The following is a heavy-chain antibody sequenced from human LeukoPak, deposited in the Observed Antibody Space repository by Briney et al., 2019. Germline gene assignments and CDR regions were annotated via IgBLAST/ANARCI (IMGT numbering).Heavy chain of an antibody. CDR2: IEHNGNP. J-gene: IGHJ4*02. CDR3: ARVAYCGGDCYYFGY. V-gene: IGHV4-34*01. D-gene: IGHD2-21*02. Sequence: PSETLSLTCGVYGVSFSNYYWSWIRQPPGKGLEWIGEIEHNGNPNYNPSLTSRLTISVDTSKNQFSLKLSSVTAADTAVYYCARVAYCGGDCYYFGYWGQGTLVTVSS. CDR1: GVSFSNYY.